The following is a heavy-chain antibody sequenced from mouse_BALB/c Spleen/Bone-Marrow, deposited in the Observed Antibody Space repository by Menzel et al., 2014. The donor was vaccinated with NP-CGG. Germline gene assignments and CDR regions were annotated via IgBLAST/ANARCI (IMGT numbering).Heavy chain of an antibody. D-gene: IGHD2-1*01. CDR3: ATIYYGNSYAMDY. J-gene: IGHJ4*01. V-gene: IGHV5-15*02. CDR2: ISNLAYSI. Sequence: EVQVVESGGGLVQPGGSRKPSCAASGFTFSDYGMAWVRQAPGKGPEWVAFISNLAYSIYYADTVTGRFTISREDAKNTLYLEMSSLRSEDTAMYYCATIYYGNSYAMDYWGQGTPVTVSS. CDR1: GFTFSDYG.